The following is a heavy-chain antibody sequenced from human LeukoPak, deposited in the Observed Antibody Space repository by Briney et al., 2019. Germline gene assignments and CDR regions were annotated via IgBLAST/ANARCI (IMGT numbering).Heavy chain of an antibody. V-gene: IGHV3-23*01. Sequence: PGGSLRLSCAASGFTFSSYAMSWVRQAPGKGLEWVSAIGGNGGSTYYADSVKGRFTIYREKSKNMMYLQMNSLRAEDTAVYYCAKDRDFGGTYRVFDYWGQGTLVTVSS. J-gene: IGHJ4*02. D-gene: IGHD1-26*01. CDR3: AKDRDFGGTYRVFDY. CDR2: IGGNGGST. CDR1: GFTFSSYA.